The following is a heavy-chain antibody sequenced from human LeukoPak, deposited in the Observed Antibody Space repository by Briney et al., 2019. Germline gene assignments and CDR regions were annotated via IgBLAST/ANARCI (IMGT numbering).Heavy chain of an antibody. V-gene: IGHV4-4*07. CDR3: VGQKPGLRAFDI. J-gene: IGHJ3*02. CDR2: IYTSGST. CDR1: GGSISSYY. Sequence: SETLSLTCTVSGGSISSYYWSWIRQPAGKGLEWIGRIYTSGSTNYSPSLKSRVTMSVDTSKNQFSLQLSSVTPEDTAVYYCVGQKPGLRAFDIWGQGTMVTVSS. D-gene: IGHD3-10*01.